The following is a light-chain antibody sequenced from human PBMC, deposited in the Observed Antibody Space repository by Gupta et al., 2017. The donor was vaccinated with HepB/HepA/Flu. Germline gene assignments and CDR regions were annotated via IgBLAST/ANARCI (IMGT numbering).Light chain of an antibody. CDR1: QSISSY. CDR3: QQSDSTPLT. Sequence: DIQMTQSPSSLSASVGDRVTITCRASQSISSYLNWYQQKPGKAPKLLIYAASSLQSGVSSRFSGSGSGTDFTLTISRLQPEDFATYYCQQSDSTPLTFGGGTKVEIK. V-gene: IGKV1-39*01. CDR2: AAS. J-gene: IGKJ4*01.